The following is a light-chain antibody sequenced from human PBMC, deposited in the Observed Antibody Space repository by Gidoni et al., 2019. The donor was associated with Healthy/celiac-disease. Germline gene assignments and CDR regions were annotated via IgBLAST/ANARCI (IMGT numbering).Light chain of an antibody. CDR3: QQYNSYRYT. Sequence: DIQMNQSPSTLSASVGDRVTITCRASQSISSWLAWYQQKPVKAPKLLIYNASSLESGVPSRFSGSGSGTEFTLTISSLQPDDFATYYCQQYNSYRYTFGQGTKLEIK. J-gene: IGKJ2*01. V-gene: IGKV1-5*03. CDR2: NAS. CDR1: QSISSW.